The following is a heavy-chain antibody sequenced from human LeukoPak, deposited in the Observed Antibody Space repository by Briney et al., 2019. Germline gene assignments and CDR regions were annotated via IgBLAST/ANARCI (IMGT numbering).Heavy chain of an antibody. CDR3: AREEPAAMVIDY. D-gene: IGHD2-2*01. J-gene: IGHJ4*02. CDR1: GGSISSYY. V-gene: IGHV4-59*01. CDR2: IYYSGST. Sequence: SETLSLTCTVSGGSISSYYWSWVRQPPGKGLEWIGYIYYSGSTNYNPSLTSRVTISVDTSKNQFSLKLSSVTAADTAVYYCAREEPAAMVIDYWGQGTLVTVSS.